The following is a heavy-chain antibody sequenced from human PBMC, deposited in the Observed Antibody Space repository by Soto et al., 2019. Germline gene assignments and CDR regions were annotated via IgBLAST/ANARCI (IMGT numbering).Heavy chain of an antibody. V-gene: IGHV3-23*01. CDR1: GFTFSSSA. CDR2: ISGSGWST. Sequence: EVQLLESGGGVVQPGGSLRLSCAASGFTFSSSAMSWVRQAPGKGLEWVSAISGSGWSTYYADSVKGRFTISRDNSKHTVDLEMNSGGAEDTAVYCCATGRMVQDVYYYGMDVCGQGTTV. J-gene: IGHJ6*02. CDR3: ATGRMVQDVYYYGMDV. D-gene: IGHD3-10*01.